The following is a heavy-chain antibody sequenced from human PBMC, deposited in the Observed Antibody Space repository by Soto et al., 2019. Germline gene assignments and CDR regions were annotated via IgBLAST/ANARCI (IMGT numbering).Heavy chain of an antibody. CDR1: RGTVVSNTAS. D-gene: IGHD5-12*01. CDR2: TYFRSKWYN. V-gene: IGHV6-1*01. CDR3: AKGDNLGPKTGYAFDP. Sequence: SQSLSLPGAISRGTVVSNTASWNWIRPSPSRGLEWLGRTYFRSKWYNDYSVSVKSRIIINPDTSNNQFSLQLNSVTPEDTAVYFCAKGDNLGPKTGYAFDPWGQAMMVTVSS. J-gene: IGHJ5*02.